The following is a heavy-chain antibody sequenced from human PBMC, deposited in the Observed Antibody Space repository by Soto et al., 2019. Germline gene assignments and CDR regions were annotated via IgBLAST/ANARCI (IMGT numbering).Heavy chain of an antibody. J-gene: IGHJ4*02. CDR1: GGSISSSSYY. V-gene: IGHV4-39*01. Sequence: SETLSLTCTVSGGSISSSSYYWGWIRQPPGKGLEWIGSIYYSGSTYYNPSLKSRVTISVDTSKNQFSLKLSSVTAADTAVYYCARQVSSGWYSWGQGTLVTVSS. CDR2: IYYSGST. D-gene: IGHD6-19*01. CDR3: ARQVSSGWYS.